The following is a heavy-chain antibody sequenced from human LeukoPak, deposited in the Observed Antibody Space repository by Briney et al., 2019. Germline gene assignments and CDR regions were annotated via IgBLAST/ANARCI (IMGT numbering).Heavy chain of an antibody. Sequence: SVKVSCKASGGTFSSYAISWVRQAPGQGLEWMGGIIPIFGTADYAQKFQGRVTITADESTSTAYMELSSLRSEDTAVYYCARVDDSSGYYGHFDYWGQGTLVTVSS. D-gene: IGHD3-22*01. V-gene: IGHV1-69*01. J-gene: IGHJ4*02. CDR3: ARVDDSSGYYGHFDY. CDR2: IIPIFGTA. CDR1: GGTFSSYA.